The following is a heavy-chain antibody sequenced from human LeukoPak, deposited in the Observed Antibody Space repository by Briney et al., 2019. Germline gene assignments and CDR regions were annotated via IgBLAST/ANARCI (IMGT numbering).Heavy chain of an antibody. Sequence: GASVKVSCKASGGTFSSYAISWVRQAPGQGLEWMGGIIPIFGTANYAQKFQGRVTITADESTSTAYMELSSLRSEDTAVYYCARDFTMMGQGAFDIWGQGTMVTVSS. CDR1: GGTFSSYA. J-gene: IGHJ3*02. CDR3: ARDFTMMGQGAFDI. CDR2: IIPIFGTA. V-gene: IGHV1-69*13. D-gene: IGHD3-22*01.